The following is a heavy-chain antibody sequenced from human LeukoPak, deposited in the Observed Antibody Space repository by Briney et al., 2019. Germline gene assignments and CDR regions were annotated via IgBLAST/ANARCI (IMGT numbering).Heavy chain of an antibody. CDR1: GGTFSSYA. V-gene: IGHV1-69*05. D-gene: IGHD6-19*01. Sequence: SVKVSCKAFGGTFSSYAISWVRQAPGQGLEWMGRIIPIFGTANYAQKFQGRVTITTDESTSTAYMELSSLRSEDTAVYYCARDRGVSGWRHRGFDYWGQGTLVTVSS. J-gene: IGHJ4*02. CDR2: IIPIFGTA. CDR3: ARDRGVSGWRHRGFDY.